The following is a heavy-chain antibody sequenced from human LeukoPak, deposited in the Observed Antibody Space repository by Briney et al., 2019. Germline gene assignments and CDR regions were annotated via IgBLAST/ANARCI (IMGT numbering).Heavy chain of an antibody. J-gene: IGHJ4*02. D-gene: IGHD5-18*01. CDR2: ISAYNGNT. Sequence: GASVKVSCKASGYTFTSYGISWVRQAPGQGLEWMGWISAYNGNTNYAQKLQGRVTMTTDTSTSTAYMELRSLRSDDTAVYYCATRRHSYGKPTILDYWGQGTLVTVSS. V-gene: IGHV1-18*01. CDR3: ATRRHSYGKPTILDY. CDR1: GYTFTSYG.